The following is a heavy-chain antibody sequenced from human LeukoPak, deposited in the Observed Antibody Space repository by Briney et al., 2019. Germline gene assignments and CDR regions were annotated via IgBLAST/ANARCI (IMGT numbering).Heavy chain of an antibody. D-gene: IGHD3-3*01. CDR3: ARVYHDVLSAYSQGSYFDP. CDR2: IYYSGST. Sequence: MPSETLSLTCTVSGGSISSSGYYWGWIRQPPGKGLEWIGSIYYSGSTYYNPSLKSRVTISVDTSKNQFSLKLNSVTAADTAVYYCARVYHDVLSAYSQGSYFDPWGQGTLVTVSS. V-gene: IGHV4-39*07. CDR1: GGSISSSGYY. J-gene: IGHJ5*02.